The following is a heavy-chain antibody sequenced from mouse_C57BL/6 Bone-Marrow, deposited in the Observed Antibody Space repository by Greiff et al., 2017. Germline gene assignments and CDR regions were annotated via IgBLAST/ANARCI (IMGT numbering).Heavy chain of an antibody. J-gene: IGHJ2*01. CDR3: AKLGLLYYFDD. D-gene: IGHD3-3*01. Sequence: QVQLKESGPELVKPGASVKISCKASGYSFTSYYIHWVKQRPGQGLEWIGWIYPGSGNTKYNEKFKGKATLTADTSSSTAYMQLSSLTSEDSAVYYCAKLGLLYYFDDWGQGTTLTVSS. V-gene: IGHV1-66*01. CDR1: GYSFTSYY. CDR2: IYPGSGNT.